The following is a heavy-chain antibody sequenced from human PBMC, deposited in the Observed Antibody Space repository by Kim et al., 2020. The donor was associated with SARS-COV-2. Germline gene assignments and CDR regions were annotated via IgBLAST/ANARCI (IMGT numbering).Heavy chain of an antibody. V-gene: IGHV4-4*02. CDR1: GGSISSYAW. CDR2: IYHSGTT. CDR3: ARITSGNYLF. Sequence: SETLSLTCAVSGGSISSYAWWSWVRQPPGKGLEWPGVIYHSGTTNYNPSLKSRVTISVDKSKNHFSLKLTSVTAADTAVYYCARITSGNYLFWGHGATVT. J-gene: IGHJ6*02. D-gene: IGHD1-26*01.